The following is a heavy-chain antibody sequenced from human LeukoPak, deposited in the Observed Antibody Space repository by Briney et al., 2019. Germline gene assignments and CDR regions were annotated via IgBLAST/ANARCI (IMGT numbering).Heavy chain of an antibody. J-gene: IGHJ4*02. CDR2: IKQDGSEK. D-gene: IGHD3-10*01. CDR3: ARARITMVRGVISRRNYFDY. Sequence: GGSLRLSCAASGFTFSSYWMSWVRQAPGKGLERVADIKQDGSEKYYVDSVKGRFPISRDNAKNSLYLQMNSLRAEDTAVYYCARARITMVRGVISRRNYFDYWGQGTLVTVSS. CDR1: GFTFSSYW. V-gene: IGHV3-7*01.